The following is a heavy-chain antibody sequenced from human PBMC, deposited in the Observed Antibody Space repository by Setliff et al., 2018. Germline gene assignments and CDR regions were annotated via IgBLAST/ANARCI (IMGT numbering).Heavy chain of an antibody. CDR1: DGAFSTYY. V-gene: IGHV4-34*01. Sequence: SETLSLTCDVYDGAFSTYYWTWIRQPPGKGLEWIGEMHQSGRTKFNPSLKSRVTMSVDTSKNQFSLNLNSVTAADTAMYYFRLAHCNTTSCEEALDFWSQGTLVTVSS. J-gene: IGHJ4*02. CDR2: MHQSGRT. D-gene: IGHD2-2*01. CDR3: RLAHCNTTSCEEALDF.